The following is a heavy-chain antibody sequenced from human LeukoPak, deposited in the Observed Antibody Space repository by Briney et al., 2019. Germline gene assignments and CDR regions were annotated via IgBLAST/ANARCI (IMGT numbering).Heavy chain of an antibody. Sequence: ASVEVSCKASGYTFTSYYIHWVRQAPGQGLEWMGRINPSVGSTSYAQKFQGRVTMTRDTSTGTVYMQLSSLRSEDTAVYYCARDRYTAMITSADYWGQGTLVTVSS. D-gene: IGHD5-18*01. CDR1: GYTFTSYY. J-gene: IGHJ4*02. CDR2: INPSVGST. V-gene: IGHV1-46*01. CDR3: ARDRYTAMITSADY.